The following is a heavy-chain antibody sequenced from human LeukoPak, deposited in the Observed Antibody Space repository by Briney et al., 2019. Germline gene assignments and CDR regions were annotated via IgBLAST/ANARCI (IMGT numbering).Heavy chain of an antibody. D-gene: IGHD2-15*01. CDR2: IYYSGST. Sequence: PSETLSLTCTVSGGSISSSSYYWGWIRQPPGKGLEWIGSIYYSGSTYYNPSLKSRVTISVDTSKNQFSLKLSSVTAADTAVYYCARDGYCSGGSCRSRGNYYGMDVWGKGTTVTVSS. V-gene: IGHV4-39*07. CDR1: GGSISSSSYY. J-gene: IGHJ6*04. CDR3: ARDGYCSGGSCRSRGNYYGMDV.